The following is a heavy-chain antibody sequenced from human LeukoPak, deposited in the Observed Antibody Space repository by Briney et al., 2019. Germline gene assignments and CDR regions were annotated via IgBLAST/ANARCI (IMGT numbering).Heavy chain of an antibody. CDR1: GGTFSSYA. CDR2: IIPIFGTA. CDR3: ASGYCSRTSCYTSCYYMDV. V-gene: IGHV1-69*13. Sequence: GASVKVSCKASGGTFSSYAISWVRQAPGQGLEWMGGIIPIFGTANYAQKFQGRVTITADESTSTAYMELSSLRSEDTAVYYCASGYCSRTSCYTSCYYMDVWGKGTTVTVSS. D-gene: IGHD2-2*02. J-gene: IGHJ6*03.